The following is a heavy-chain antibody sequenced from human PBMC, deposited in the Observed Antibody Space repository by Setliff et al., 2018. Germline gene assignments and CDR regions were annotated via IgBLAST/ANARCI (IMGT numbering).Heavy chain of an antibody. Sequence: GESLRLSCAVYGFTFNKYWMYWVRQAPGKGLEWVSRINGDATIANYADSVKGRFTISRDNARNALYLQMNSLRGEDTGVYFCAALDWGENFYNVDVWGKGTTVNVSS. D-gene: IGHD7-27*01. J-gene: IGHJ6*03. V-gene: IGHV3-74*01. CDR1: GFTFNKYW. CDR2: INGDATIA. CDR3: AALDWGENFYNVDV.